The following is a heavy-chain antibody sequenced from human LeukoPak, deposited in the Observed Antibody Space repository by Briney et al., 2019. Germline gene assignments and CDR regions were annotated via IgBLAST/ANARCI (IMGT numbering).Heavy chain of an antibody. J-gene: IGHJ4*02. CDR2: INPKGGTT. CDR3: ARQQGLQNLNFDY. D-gene: IGHD4-11*01. Sequence: ASVKVSCKASGYTFTSYGISWVRQAPGQGLEWMGIINPKGGTTNYAQKFQGRVTLTRDTSTSTVYMELSSLRSEDTAVYYCARQQGLQNLNFDYWGQGALVTVSS. CDR1: GYTFTSYG. V-gene: IGHV1-46*01.